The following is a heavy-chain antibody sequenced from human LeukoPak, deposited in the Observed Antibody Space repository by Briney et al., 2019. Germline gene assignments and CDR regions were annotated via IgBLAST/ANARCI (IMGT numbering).Heavy chain of an antibody. J-gene: IGHJ4*02. CDR1: GGTFSSYA. V-gene: IGHV1-69*04. D-gene: IGHD6-6*01. Sequence: SVKVSYKASGGTFSSYAISWVRQAPGQGLEWMGRIIPILGIANYAQKFQGRVTITADKSTSTAYMELSSLRSEDTAVYYCARDGWYSSSSFDYWGQGTLVTVSS. CDR3: ARDGWYSSSSFDY. CDR2: IIPILGIA.